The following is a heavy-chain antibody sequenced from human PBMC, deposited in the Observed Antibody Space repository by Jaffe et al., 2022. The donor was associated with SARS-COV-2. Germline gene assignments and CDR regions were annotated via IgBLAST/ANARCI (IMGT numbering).Heavy chain of an antibody. D-gene: IGHD2-21*01. CDR2: IYYSGST. CDR1: GGSISSYY. CDR3: ARVGRDGYWVSYYFDY. J-gene: IGHJ4*02. Sequence: QVQLQESGPGLVKPSETLSLTCTVSGGSISSYYWSWIRQPPGKGLEWIGYIYYSGSTNYNPSLKSRVTISVDTSKNQFSLKLSSVTAADTAVYYCARVGRDGYWVSYYFDYWGQGTLVTVSS. V-gene: IGHV4-59*01.